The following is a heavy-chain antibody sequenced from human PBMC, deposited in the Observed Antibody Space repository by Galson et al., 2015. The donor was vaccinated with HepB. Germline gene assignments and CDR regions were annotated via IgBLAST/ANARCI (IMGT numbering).Heavy chain of an antibody. V-gene: IGHV3-48*03. CDR3: VRDDALWSWYFDS. Sequence: SLRLSCAASGFTFGAYDMHWVRQAPGKGLEWILFIRSNGYMIYYAESVKGRFTVSRVNARVSLYLQMNSLRVEDTAVYYCVRDDALWSWYFDSWGQGILVTVSS. CDR2: IRSNGYMI. CDR1: GFTFGAYD. J-gene: IGHJ4*02. D-gene: IGHD3-10*01.